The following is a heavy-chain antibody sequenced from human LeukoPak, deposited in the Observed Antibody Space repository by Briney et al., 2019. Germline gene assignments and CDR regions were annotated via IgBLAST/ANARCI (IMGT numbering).Heavy chain of an antibody. Sequence: GASVTVSCTASGGTFSSYAISWVRQAPGQGLEWMGGIIPIFGTANYAQKFQGRVTITADESTSTAYMELSSLRSEDTAVYYCARDHGQNWLDPWGQGTLVTVSS. CDR2: IIPIFGTA. CDR3: ARDHGQNWLDP. CDR1: GGTFSSYA. J-gene: IGHJ5*02. D-gene: IGHD3/OR15-3a*01. V-gene: IGHV1-69*13.